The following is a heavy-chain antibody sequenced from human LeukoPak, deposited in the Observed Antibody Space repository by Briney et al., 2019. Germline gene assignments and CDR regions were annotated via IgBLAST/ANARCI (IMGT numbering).Heavy chain of an antibody. D-gene: IGHD1-1*01. CDR3: AKLPSVAGTVVLFQH. CDR2: ISGSGGST. Sequence: GGSLRLSCAASGFTFSSALHWVRPASGKGLAWVAAISGSGGSTYYPDSVKGRFTISRDNSKNTLYLQMNSLRAEDTAVYYCAKLPSVAGTVVLFQHWGEGTLVTVSS. V-gene: IGHV3-23*01. CDR1: GFTFSSA. J-gene: IGHJ1*01.